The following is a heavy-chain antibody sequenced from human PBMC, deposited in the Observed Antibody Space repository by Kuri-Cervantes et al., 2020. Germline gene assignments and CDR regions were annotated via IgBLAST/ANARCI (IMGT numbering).Heavy chain of an antibody. CDR1: GFTFSSYA. CDR2: ISYDGSNK. Sequence: GESLKISCAASGFTFSSYAMHWVRQAPGKGLEWVAVISYDGSNKYYADSVKGRFTISRDNSKNTLYLQMNSLRAEDTAVYYCARDAGRYFDWLLSPYYYYYGMDVWGQGTTVTVSS. CDR3: ARDAGRYFDWLLSPYYYYYGMDV. V-gene: IGHV3-30-3*01. J-gene: IGHJ6*02. D-gene: IGHD3-9*01.